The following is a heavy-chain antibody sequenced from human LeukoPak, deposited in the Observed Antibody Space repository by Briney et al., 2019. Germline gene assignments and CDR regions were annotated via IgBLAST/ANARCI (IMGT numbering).Heavy chain of an antibody. CDR1: GYTFSSHS. CDR2: ISPYNGNT. D-gene: IGHD3-10*01. CDR3: ARGEYDLLGDY. V-gene: IGHV1-18*01. Sequence: ASVKVSCKTSGYTFSSHSMSWVRQAPGQGLEWMGWISPYNGNTKYAQKLQGRATMTTDTSTSTAYMELRSLRSDDTAVYYCARGEYDLLGDYWGQGTLVTVPS. J-gene: IGHJ4*02.